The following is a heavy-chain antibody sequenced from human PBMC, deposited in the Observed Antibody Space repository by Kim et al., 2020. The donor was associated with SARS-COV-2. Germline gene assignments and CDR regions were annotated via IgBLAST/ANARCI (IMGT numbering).Heavy chain of an antibody. V-gene: IGHV3-23*01. CDR2: ISGSGGST. Sequence: GGSLRLSCAASGFTFSSNAMSWVRQAPGKGLEWVSDISGSGGSTYYADSVKGRFTISRDNSRNTLYMQMNSLRAEDTAIYYCARERIAAAGDAFDIWGQGTMVTVSS. D-gene: IGHD6-13*01. CDR3: ARERIAAAGDAFDI. J-gene: IGHJ3*02. CDR1: GFTFSSNA.